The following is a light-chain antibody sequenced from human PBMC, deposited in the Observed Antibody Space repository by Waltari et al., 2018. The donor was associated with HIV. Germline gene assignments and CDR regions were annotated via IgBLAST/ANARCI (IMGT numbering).Light chain of an antibody. J-gene: IGLJ3*02. V-gene: IGLV3-25*03. Sequence: SYDLTQPPSVSVSPGQTARITCSGDALPKQYAYWYQPRPGQAPVLVIYKDTERPSGIPERFSGSSSGTTATLTIIGVQAQDEADYHCQSADSNASLWVFGGGTKLTVL. CDR2: KDT. CDR1: ALPKQY. CDR3: QSADSNASLWV.